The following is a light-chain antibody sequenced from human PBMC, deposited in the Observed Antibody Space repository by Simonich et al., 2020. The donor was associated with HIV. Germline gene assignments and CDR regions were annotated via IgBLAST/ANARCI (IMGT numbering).Light chain of an antibody. CDR1: QSLLHSNGFNY. V-gene: IGKV2-28*01. CDR3: MQVLQTPYT. Sequence: DIVMTQSPLSLPVTPGEPASISCRSSQSLLHSNGFNYLGWYLQKPGQSPQLLIYLGSNRASGVPDRFSGSASGTDFTLKISRVEAEDVGVYYCMQVLQTPYTFGQGTKLEIK. J-gene: IGKJ2*01. CDR2: LGS.